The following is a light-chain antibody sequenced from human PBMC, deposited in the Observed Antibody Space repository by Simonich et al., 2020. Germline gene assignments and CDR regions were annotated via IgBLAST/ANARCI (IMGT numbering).Light chain of an antibody. V-gene: IGLV2-8*01. CDR2: EVS. CDR1: SSDVGGYNY. J-gene: IGLJ3*02. Sequence: QSALTQPPSASGSPGQSVTISCTGTSSDVGGYNYVSWYQQHPGKASKLLIYEVSKRHSGVPDRFSGSKSGNTASLTVSGLQAEDEADYYCSSYAGSNNYWVFGGGTKLTVL. CDR3: SSYAGSNNYWV.